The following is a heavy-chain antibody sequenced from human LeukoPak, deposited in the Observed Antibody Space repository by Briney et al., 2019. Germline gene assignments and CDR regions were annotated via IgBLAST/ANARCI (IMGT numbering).Heavy chain of an antibody. J-gene: IGHJ6*03. Sequence: GGSLRLSCAASGFTSSSYGMHWVRQAPGKGLEWVAFIRYDGSNKYYADSVKGRFTISRDNSKNTLYLQMNSLRAEDTAVYYCAKEFISGSYYYYYMDVWGKGTTVTVSS. V-gene: IGHV3-30*02. CDR3: AKEFISGSYYYYYMDV. CDR2: IRYDGSNK. CDR1: GFTSSSYG. D-gene: IGHD1-26*01.